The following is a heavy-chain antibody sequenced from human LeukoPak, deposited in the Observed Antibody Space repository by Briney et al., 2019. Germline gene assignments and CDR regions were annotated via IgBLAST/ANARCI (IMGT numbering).Heavy chain of an antibody. CDR2: ISTYNGNT. CDR3: ARDERSYGAPDY. J-gene: IGHJ4*02. D-gene: IGHD4-17*01. CDR1: GYTFTSYG. Sequence: GASVKVSRKASGYTFTSYGISWVRQAPGQGLEWMGWISTYNGNTNYAQKLQGRVTMTTDTSTSTAYMELRSLKSDDTAVYYCARDERSYGAPDYWGQGTLVTVSS. V-gene: IGHV1-18*01.